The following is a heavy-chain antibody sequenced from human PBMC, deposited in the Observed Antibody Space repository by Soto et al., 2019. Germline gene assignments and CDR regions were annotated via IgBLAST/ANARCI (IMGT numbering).Heavy chain of an antibody. CDR2: ISYDGSNK. CDR3: AKAHPPPRRIAVAGTLDY. J-gene: IGHJ4*02. V-gene: IGHV3-30*18. D-gene: IGHD6-19*01. Sequence: GGSLRLSCAASGFTFSSYGMHWVRQAPGKGLEWVAVISYDGSNKYYADSVKGRFTISRDNSKNTLYLQMNSLRAEDTAVYYCAKAHPPPRRIAVAGTLDYWGQGTLVTVSS. CDR1: GFTFSSYG.